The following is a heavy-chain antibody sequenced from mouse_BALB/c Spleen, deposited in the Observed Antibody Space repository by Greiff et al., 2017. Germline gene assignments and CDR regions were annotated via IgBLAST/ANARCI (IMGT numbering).Heavy chain of an antibody. J-gene: IGHJ4*01. Sequence: QVQLKESGAELVRPGTSVKVSCKASGYAFTNYLIEWVKQRPGQGLEWIGVINPGSGGTNYNEKFKGKATLTADKSSSTAYMQLSSLTSDDSAVYFCAIWSRDYYAMDYWGQGTSVTVSS. CDR3: AIWSRDYYAMDY. D-gene: IGHD1-1*02. V-gene: IGHV1-54*01. CDR2: INPGSGGT. CDR1: GYAFTNYL.